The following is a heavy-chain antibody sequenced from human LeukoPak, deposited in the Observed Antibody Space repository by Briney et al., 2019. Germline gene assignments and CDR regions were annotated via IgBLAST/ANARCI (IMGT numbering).Heavy chain of an antibody. D-gene: IGHD6-13*01. V-gene: IGHV3-7*01. CDR3: ARDGGGSSSWCYYYGMDV. CDR1: GFTFSSYW. CDR2: IKQDGSEK. J-gene: IGHJ6*02. Sequence: GGSLRLSCAASGFTFSSYWMSWVRQAPGKGLEWVANIKQDGSEKYYVDSVKGRFTISRDNAKNSLYLQMNRLRAEDTAVYYCARDGGGSSSWCYYYGMDVWGQGTTVTVSS.